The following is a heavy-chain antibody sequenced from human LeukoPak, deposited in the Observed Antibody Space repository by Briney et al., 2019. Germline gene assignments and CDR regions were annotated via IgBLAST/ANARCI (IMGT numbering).Heavy chain of an antibody. V-gene: IGHV4-4*02. Sequence: SETLSLTCAVSGGSISSSNWWSWVRQPPGKGLEWIGEIYHSGSTNYNPSLKSRVTISVDTSKNQFSLKLSSVTAADTAVYYCARVSYYSKTFDYWGQGTLVTVSS. CDR1: GGSISSSNW. CDR2: IYHSGST. J-gene: IGHJ4*02. CDR3: ARVSYYSKTFDY. D-gene: IGHD3-10*01.